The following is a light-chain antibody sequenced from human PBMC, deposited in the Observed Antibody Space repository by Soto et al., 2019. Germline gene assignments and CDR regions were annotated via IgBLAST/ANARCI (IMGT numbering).Light chain of an antibody. CDR1: QSISSW. V-gene: IGKV1-5*03. J-gene: IGKJ1*01. Sequence: DIQMTQSPSTLSASVGDRVTITCRASQSISSWLAWYQQKPGKAPKLLIYKAASLESGVPSRFSGSGSGTQFTLTISSLQPDDFATYYCQQYSSYRKFGQGTKLESK. CDR2: KAA. CDR3: QQYSSYRK.